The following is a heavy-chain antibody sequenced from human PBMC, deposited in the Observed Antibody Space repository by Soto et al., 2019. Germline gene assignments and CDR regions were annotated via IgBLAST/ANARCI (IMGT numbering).Heavy chain of an antibody. V-gene: IGHV1-18*01. CDR1: GGTFGSYA. Sequence: ASVKVSCKASGGTFGSYAISWVRQAPGQGLEWMGRISVYSGETNFAQNVQGRVTMTTDTSTSTVYMELSSLRSDDTAVYYCARSYSSGWYYFDYWGQGTLVTVSS. D-gene: IGHD6-19*01. J-gene: IGHJ4*02. CDR3: ARSYSSGWYYFDY. CDR2: ISVYSGET.